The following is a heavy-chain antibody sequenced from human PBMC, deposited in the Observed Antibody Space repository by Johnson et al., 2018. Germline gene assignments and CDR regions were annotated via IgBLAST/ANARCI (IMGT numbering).Heavy chain of an antibody. V-gene: IGHV3-30*18. CDR2: ISYDGSNK. CDR1: GFTFSSYG. CDR3: AKDRGAWWRQLWDYYYYYYGMDV. J-gene: IGHJ6*02. D-gene: IGHD5-18*01. Sequence: QVQLVESGGGVVQPGRSLRLSCAASGFTFSSYGMHWVRQAPGKGLEWVAVISYDGSNKYYADSVKGRFTISRDNSKNTLYLQMNSLRAEDTAVYYCAKDRGAWWRQLWDYYYYYYGMDVWGQGTTVTVSS.